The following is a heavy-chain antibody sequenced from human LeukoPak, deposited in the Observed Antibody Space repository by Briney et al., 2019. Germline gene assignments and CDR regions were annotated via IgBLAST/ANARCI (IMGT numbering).Heavy chain of an antibody. V-gene: IGHV3-48*03. J-gene: IGHJ6*02. CDR1: GFTFSSYE. CDR3: ARDDYDIVTGYYSMYSYGVDV. D-gene: IGHD3-9*01. CDR2: ISSGGMTI. Sequence: GGSLRLSCEASGFTFSSYEMNWVRQAPGKGLEWISYISSGGMTIYYADSVRGRFTVSRDNTKNSLFLQMGSLRAEDTAVYFCARDDYDIVTGYYSMYSYGVDVWGQGTAVTVSS.